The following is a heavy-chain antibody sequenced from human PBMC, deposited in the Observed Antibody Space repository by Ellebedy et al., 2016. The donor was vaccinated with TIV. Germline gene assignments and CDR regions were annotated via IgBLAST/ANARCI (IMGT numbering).Heavy chain of an antibody. J-gene: IGHJ3*01. Sequence: GGSLRLSCAASRFSFRSYWMSWVRQAPGKGLQWVANMNQDGSDKYYVDSVRGRFTISRDNAKNSLYLQMNSLRADDTAVYFCASDGSYGDYRSPTHALSFWGQGTMVTVSP. CDR1: RFSFRSYW. CDR3: ASDGSYGDYRSPTHALSF. CDR2: MNQDGSDK. D-gene: IGHD4-17*01. V-gene: IGHV3-7*01.